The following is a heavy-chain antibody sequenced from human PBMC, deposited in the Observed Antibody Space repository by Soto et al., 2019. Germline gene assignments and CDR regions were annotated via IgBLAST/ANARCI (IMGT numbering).Heavy chain of an antibody. CDR3: ARGLADTCDGGYFFDY. J-gene: IGHJ4*02. D-gene: IGHD3-9*01. CDR2: ISGAGGSS. Sequence: EVQLLESGGRLVKPWGSLRLSCAASGITFRSYSMSWVRQAPGKGLEWVAGISGAGGSSYYEDSVKVRFTITRYNSRNKLSLQLKSLRAENAAVDYCARGLADTCDGGYFFDYWGQGTLVIVSS. CDR1: GITFRSYS. V-gene: IGHV3-23*01.